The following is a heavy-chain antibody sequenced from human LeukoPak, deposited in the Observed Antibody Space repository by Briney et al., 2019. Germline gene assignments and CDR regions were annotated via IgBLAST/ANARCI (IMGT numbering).Heavy chain of an antibody. V-gene: IGHV3-20*01. CDR3: AMSGSYYYYYYMDV. CDR2: INWNGGST. J-gene: IGHJ6*03. Sequence: GGSLRLSCAASGFTFSSYGMHWVRQAPGKGLEWVSGINWNGGSTGYADSVKGQFTISRDNAKNSSYLQMNSLRADDTALYHCAMSGSYYYYYYMDVWGKGTTVTISS. D-gene: IGHD5/OR15-5a*01. CDR1: GFTFSSYG.